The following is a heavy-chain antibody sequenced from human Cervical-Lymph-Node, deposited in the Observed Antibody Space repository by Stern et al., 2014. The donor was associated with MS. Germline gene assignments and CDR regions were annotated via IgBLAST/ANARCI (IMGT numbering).Heavy chain of an antibody. V-gene: IGHV7-4-1*02. Sequence: HVHLVHSGSDLTHPPPSLQLSCTPSSYTFTPYAINWVRHAPPQLLAWMAWLNPNTAPPTYAHPFIGLFLFSSHTSVPTAYLLINRLKADDTAVYYCARLQGGAVTGALPNWGQGTLVTVSS. D-gene: IGHD6-19*01. CDR3: ARLQGGAVTGALPN. J-gene: IGHJ1*01. CDR1: SYTFTPYA. CDR2: LNPNTAPP.